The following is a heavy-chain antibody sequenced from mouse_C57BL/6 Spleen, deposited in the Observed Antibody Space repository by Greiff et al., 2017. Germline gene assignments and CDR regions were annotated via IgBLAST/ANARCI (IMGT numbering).Heavy chain of an antibody. CDR3: ARGGYGSSYDWYFDV. Sequence: QVQLQQSGAELVKPGASVKLSCKASGYTFTSYWMHWVKQRPGRGLEWIGRIGPNSGGNKYNEKFKRKATLTVDKPSSTAYMQLSSLTSEDSAVYDCARGGYGSSYDWYFDVWGTGTTVTVSS. CDR1: GYTFTSYW. V-gene: IGHV1-72*01. D-gene: IGHD1-1*01. CDR2: IGPNSGGN. J-gene: IGHJ1*03.